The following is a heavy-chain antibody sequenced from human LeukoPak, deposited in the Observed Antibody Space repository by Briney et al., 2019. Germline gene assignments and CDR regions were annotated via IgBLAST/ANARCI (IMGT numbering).Heavy chain of an antibody. CDR3: ARDGDTAMTNPDGYYYYYMDV. J-gene: IGHJ6*03. Sequence: SETLSLTCTVSGGSISGYYWSWIRQPPGEGLEWIGYIYYSGSTNYNPSLKSRVTISVDTSKNQFSLKLSSVTAADTAVYYCARDGDTAMTNPDGYYYYYMDVWGKGTTVTISS. V-gene: IGHV4-59*01. CDR1: GGSISGYY. CDR2: IYYSGST. D-gene: IGHD5-18*01.